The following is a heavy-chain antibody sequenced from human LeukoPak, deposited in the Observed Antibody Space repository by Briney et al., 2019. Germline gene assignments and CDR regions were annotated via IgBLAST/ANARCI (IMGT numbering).Heavy chain of an antibody. Sequence: GGSLRLSCAASGFSFSSYWMSWVRQAPGKGLEWVANIKQDGSNKYYLTSVRGRFTISRDNAKNSLFLQMNSLRVEDTAVYYCARGGGHLDCWGQGTLVTVSS. CDR1: GFSFSSYW. J-gene: IGHJ4*02. CDR2: IKQDGSNK. CDR3: ARGGGHLDC. D-gene: IGHD4-23*01. V-gene: IGHV3-7*03.